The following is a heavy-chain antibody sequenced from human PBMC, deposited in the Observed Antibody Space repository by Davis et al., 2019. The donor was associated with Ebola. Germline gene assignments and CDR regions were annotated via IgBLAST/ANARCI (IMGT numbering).Heavy chain of an antibody. V-gene: IGHV1-69*06. CDR2: IIPIFGTA. CDR1: GGTFSSYA. CDR3: ARGKGAMVQGVIIKNYYYYGMDV. J-gene: IGHJ6*02. D-gene: IGHD3-10*01. Sequence: SVKVSCKASGGTFSSYAISWVRQAPGQGLEWMGGIIPIFGTANYAQKFQGRVTITADKSTSTAYMELSSLRSEDTAVYYCARGKGAMVQGVIIKNYYYYGMDVWGQGTTVTVSS.